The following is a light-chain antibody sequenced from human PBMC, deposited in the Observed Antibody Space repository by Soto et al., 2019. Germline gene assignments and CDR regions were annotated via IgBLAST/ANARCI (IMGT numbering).Light chain of an antibody. CDR1: ESIDNW. CDR3: EQYHTDWT. J-gene: IGKJ1*01. V-gene: IGKV1-5*01. Sequence: DIQMTQSPSTLSASVGDTVTITCRASESIDNWLAWYQQKPGKAPKLLIFAASTLIRGVPSRFSGRGSGTEFTLTTSSLKVDDYATFYCEQYHTDWTFGQGTKVEIK. CDR2: AAS.